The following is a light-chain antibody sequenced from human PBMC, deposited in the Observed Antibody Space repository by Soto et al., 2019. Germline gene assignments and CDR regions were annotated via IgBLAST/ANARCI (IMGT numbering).Light chain of an antibody. CDR2: AAS. Sequence: DIQKTQSPFPLSAAFWERVTIAFRASQSIGTYFDWFQQKPGRAPKLLIYAASSLESGVPSRFSGSGSGTHFTLTISSLQREDFATYYCQQSYSIPLTFGGGTKVDIK. CDR1: QSIGTY. CDR3: QQSYSIPLT. J-gene: IGKJ4*01. V-gene: IGKV1-39*01.